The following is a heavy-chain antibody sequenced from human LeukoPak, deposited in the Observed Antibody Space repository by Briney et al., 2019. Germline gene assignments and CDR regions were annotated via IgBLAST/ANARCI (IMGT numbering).Heavy chain of an antibody. Sequence: PGGSLRLSCAASGFTASSNYMSWVRQAPGKGLEWVSVIYSGGTTYYADSVKGRFIISRDNSKNTEYLQMNSLRAEDTAVYYCARGTNAYPSYFDYWGQGTLVTVSS. V-gene: IGHV3-53*01. CDR2: IYSGGTT. CDR3: ARGTNAYPSYFDY. CDR1: GFTASSNY. D-gene: IGHD2-8*01. J-gene: IGHJ4*02.